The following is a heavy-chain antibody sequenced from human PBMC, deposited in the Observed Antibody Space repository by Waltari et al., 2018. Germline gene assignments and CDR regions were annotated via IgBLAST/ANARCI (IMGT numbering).Heavy chain of an antibody. V-gene: IGHV4-34*01. J-gene: IGHJ4*02. CDR3: ARRVRVVYYFDL. Sequence: QVQLKQWGAGLLKPSETLSLTCAVYAGSLTDHYWSGIRQSPGKGPEWIGEINYSGNSNFNPSLSSRVTISADSSKNQFSLKLRSVTAADTAVYFCARRVRVVYYFDLWGQGTLVTVSS. D-gene: IGHD2-8*02. CDR1: AGSLTDHY. CDR2: INYSGNS.